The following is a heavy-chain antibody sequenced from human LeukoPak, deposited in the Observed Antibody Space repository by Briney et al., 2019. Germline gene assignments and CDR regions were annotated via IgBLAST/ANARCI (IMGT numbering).Heavy chain of an antibody. CDR3: AKVLRYYNSSGYSDAFDI. V-gene: IGHV3-9*01. J-gene: IGHJ3*02. D-gene: IGHD3-22*01. Sequence: PGGSPRPSLAAFGFTFDDYAMQWVRQAPGKGLEWVPGISWNSGSIGYAASVKGRFTISRDNAKNSLYLQMNSLRAEDTALYYCAKVLRYYNSSGYSDAFDIWGQGTMVTVS. CDR1: GFTFDDYA. CDR2: ISWNSGSI.